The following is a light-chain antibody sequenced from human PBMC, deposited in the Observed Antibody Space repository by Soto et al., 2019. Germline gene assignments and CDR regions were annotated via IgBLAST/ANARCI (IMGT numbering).Light chain of an antibody. J-gene: IGKJ1*01. CDR2: AAS. V-gene: IGKV1-39*01. Sequence: DIQMTQSPSSLSASVGDSVTITCRATQNISTYLNWYQQKPGKAPRLLIYAASSLQSGVPSRFSGSGSETDFTLTISSLQPEDFASYFCQQSHSAPWTFGQGTKVDI. CDR3: QQSHSAPWT. CDR1: QNISTY.